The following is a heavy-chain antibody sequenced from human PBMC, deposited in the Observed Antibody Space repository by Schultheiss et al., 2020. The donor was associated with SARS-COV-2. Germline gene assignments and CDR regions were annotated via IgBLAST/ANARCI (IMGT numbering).Heavy chain of an antibody. V-gene: IGHV4-34*01. Sequence: SETLSLTCAVYGGSFSGYYWSWIRQPPGKGLEWIGEINHSGSTYYNPSLKSLVTISVDTSRNQFSLKLSSMTAADTAVYYCARITRVTRARYNWFDPWGQGTLVTVSS. J-gene: IGHJ5*02. CDR2: INHSGST. CDR3: ARITRVTRARYNWFDP. CDR1: GGSFSGYY. D-gene: IGHD1-20*01.